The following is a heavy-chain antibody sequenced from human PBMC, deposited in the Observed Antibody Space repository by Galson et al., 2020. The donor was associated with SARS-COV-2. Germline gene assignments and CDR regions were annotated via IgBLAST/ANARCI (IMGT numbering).Heavy chain of an antibody. V-gene: IGHV4-30-2*01. D-gene: IGHD7-27*01. J-gene: IGHJ3*02. CDR1: GGSISSGGYS. CDR2: IYHSGST. Sequence: SETLSLTCAVSGGSISSGGYSWSWIRQPPGKGLEWIGYIYHSGSTYYNPSLKSRVTILVDRSKNQFSLKLSSVTAADTAVYYCARAGVGKAFDIWGQGTMVTVSS. CDR3: ARAGVGKAFDI.